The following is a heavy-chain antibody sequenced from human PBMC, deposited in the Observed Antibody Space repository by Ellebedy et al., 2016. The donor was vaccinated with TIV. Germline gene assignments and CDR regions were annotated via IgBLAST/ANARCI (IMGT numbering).Heavy chain of an antibody. J-gene: IGHJ4*02. CDR1: GGSISSSSYY. D-gene: IGHD1-26*01. CDR3: ARVLGSGSYGY. V-gene: IGHV4-39*01. Sequence: SETLSLXXTVSGGSISSSSYYWGWIRQPPGKGLEWIGEINHSGSTNYNPSLKSRVTISVDTSKNQFSLKLSSVTAADTAVYYCARVLGSGSYGYWGQGTLVTVSS. CDR2: INHSGST.